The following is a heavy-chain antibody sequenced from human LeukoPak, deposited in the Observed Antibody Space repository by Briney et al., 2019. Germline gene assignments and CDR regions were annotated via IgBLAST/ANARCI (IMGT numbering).Heavy chain of an antibody. V-gene: IGHV4-39*07. CDR3: ARVAVTAIMVDY. J-gene: IGHJ4*02. CDR1: GGSISSSSYY. Sequence: SETLSLTCTVSGGSISSSSYYWGWIRQPPGKGLEWIGSIYYSGSTYYNPSLKSRVTISVDTSKNQFSLKLSSVTAADTAVYYCARVAVTAIMVDYWGQGTLVTVSS. CDR2: IYYSGST. D-gene: IGHD2-21*02.